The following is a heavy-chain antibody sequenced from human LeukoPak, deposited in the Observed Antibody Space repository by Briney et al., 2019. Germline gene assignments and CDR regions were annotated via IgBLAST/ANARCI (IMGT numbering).Heavy chain of an antibody. J-gene: IGHJ3*02. V-gene: IGHV3-21*01. CDR3: AREDTIFGVTDAFDI. CDR1: GFTLSSYS. D-gene: IGHD3-3*01. CDR2: ISSSSSYI. Sequence: AGGSLRLSCAASGFTLSSYSMNWVRQAPGKGLEWVSSISSSSSYIYYADSVKGRFTISRDNAKNSLYLQMNSLRAEDTAVYYCAREDTIFGVTDAFDIWGQGTMVTVSS.